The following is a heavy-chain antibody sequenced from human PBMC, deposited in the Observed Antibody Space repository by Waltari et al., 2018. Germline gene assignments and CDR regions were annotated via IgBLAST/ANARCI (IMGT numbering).Heavy chain of an antibody. CDR2: IFYRGPT. J-gene: IGHJ5*02. D-gene: IGHD2-21*01. V-gene: IGHV4-39*01. CDR3: ARQGYCGGDCYSDT. Sequence: QLQLQESGPGLVTPSETLSLTCTVSGDSLTSDIYYWGWIRQPPGKGLEWIATIFYRGPTYYSPSLKSRVTISIDTSKNQFSLKVTSVTAADTAVYYCARQGYCGGDCYSDTWGQGTLVTVSP. CDR1: GDSLTSDIYY.